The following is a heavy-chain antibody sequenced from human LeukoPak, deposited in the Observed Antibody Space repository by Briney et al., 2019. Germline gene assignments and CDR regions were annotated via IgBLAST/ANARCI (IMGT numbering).Heavy chain of an antibody. CDR2: ISRSSSEI. Sequence: PGGSLRLSCAASGFTLSSHTMNWVRQAPGKGLEWVSDISRSSSEIHYADSVTGRFTISRDNAKNSVYLQMNSLRVEDTAVYYCARDLGQYYDTSDNWFDPWGQGTLVTVSS. D-gene: IGHD3-22*01. CDR1: GFTLSSHT. V-gene: IGHV3-48*01. J-gene: IGHJ5*02. CDR3: ARDLGQYYDTSDNWFDP.